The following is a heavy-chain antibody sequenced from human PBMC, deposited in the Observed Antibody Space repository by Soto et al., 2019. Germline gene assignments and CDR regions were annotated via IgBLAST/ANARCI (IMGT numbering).Heavy chain of an antibody. CDR3: ARVSSEYYYDSSGPSGWFDP. Sequence: GESLKISCKGAGYSFTSYWISWVRQMPGKGLEWMGRIDPSDSYTNYSPSFQGHVTISADKSISTAYLQWSSLKASDTAMYYCARVSSEYYYDSSGPSGWFDPWGQGTLVTVYS. D-gene: IGHD3-22*01. CDR1: GYSFTSYW. J-gene: IGHJ5*02. V-gene: IGHV5-10-1*01. CDR2: IDPSDSYT.